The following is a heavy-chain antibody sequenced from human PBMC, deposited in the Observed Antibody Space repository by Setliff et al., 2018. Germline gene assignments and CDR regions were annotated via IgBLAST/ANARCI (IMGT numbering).Heavy chain of an antibody. CDR1: GFTFSDYY. CDR3: ARDGYPGTS. V-gene: IGHV3-11*01. D-gene: IGHD2-2*03. CDR2: ITSSGSTT. J-gene: IGHJ5*02. Sequence: GGSLRLSCAASGFTFSDYYMSWIRQAPGKGLEWVSYITSSGSTTFYTDSVKGRFAISRDNGRNSLYLQMKSLRAEETAVYYCARDGYPGTSWGQGTLVTVS.